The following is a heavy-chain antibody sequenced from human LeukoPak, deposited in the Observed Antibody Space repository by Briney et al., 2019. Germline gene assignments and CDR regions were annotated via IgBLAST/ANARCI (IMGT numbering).Heavy chain of an antibody. CDR1: GFTFSRYG. CDR3: ANRLYCSSTSCYAEGY. Sequence: GGSLRRACAASGFTFSRYGMHWVRQAPGKGREWVAFIRYDGSNKYYADSVNGRFTISRDNSKNTLYLQMNSLRAEDTAVYYCANRLYCSSTSCYAEGYWGQGTLVTVSS. CDR2: IRYDGSNK. D-gene: IGHD2-2*01. J-gene: IGHJ4*02. V-gene: IGHV3-30*02.